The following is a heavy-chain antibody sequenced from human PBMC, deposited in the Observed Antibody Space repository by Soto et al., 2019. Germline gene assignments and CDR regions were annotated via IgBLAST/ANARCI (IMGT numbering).Heavy chain of an antibody. V-gene: IGHV3-49*04. CDR3: TREGGEATIFSSPGYFDY. D-gene: IGHD3-9*01. J-gene: IGHJ4*02. Sequence: GGSLRLSCTASGFTVGDYALSWVRQAPGKGLEWVGFIRSKAYGGTTEYAASVKGRFTISRDDSKSIAYLQMNSLKTEDTAVYYCTREGGEATIFSSPGYFDYWGQGT. CDR1: GFTVGDYA. CDR2: IRSKAYGGTT.